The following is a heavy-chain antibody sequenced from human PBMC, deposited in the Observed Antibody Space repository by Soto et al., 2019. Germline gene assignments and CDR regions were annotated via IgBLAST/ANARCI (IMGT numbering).Heavy chain of an antibody. J-gene: IGHJ6*02. CDR2: ISGSGGST. CDR1: GFTFSDYA. Sequence: GGSLRLSCVAPGFTFSDYAMAWVRQSPGKGLEWVSSISGSGGSTYYADSVKGRFTIFRDNSKNTVFLQMNSLRAEDTAVYYCAKDHGMDVWGQGATVTVSS. V-gene: IGHV3-23*01. CDR3: AKDHGMDV.